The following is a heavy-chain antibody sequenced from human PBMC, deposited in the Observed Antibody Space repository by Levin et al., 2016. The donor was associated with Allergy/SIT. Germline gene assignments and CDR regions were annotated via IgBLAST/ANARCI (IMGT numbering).Heavy chain of an antibody. V-gene: IGHV3-53*05. D-gene: IGHD2-2*01. CDR3: AKDHPRYCSSTSCRSPWYFDL. Sequence: GGSLRLSCAASGFTVSSNYMSWVRQAPGKGLEWVSVIYSGGNTYYADSVKGRFTISRDNSKNTLYLQMNSLRAEDTAVYYCAKDHPRYCSSTSCRSPWYFDLWGRGTLVTVSS. J-gene: IGHJ2*01. CDR2: IYSGGNT. CDR1: GFTVSSNY.